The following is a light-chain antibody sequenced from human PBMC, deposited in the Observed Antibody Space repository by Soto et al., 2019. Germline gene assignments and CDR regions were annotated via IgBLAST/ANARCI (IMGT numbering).Light chain of an antibody. CDR1: QDITKY. J-gene: IGKJ4*01. CDR2: SAS. Sequence: DIQLTQSPSFLSASIGDRVSLSCRASQDITKYLAWFHQKPGRAPKLLIYSASTLHVGVPARFSGGGSGTEFTLTSNCLQAEDFATYYCQQVDRPPLTFGGGTKVEIK. V-gene: IGKV1-9*01. CDR3: QQVDRPPLT.